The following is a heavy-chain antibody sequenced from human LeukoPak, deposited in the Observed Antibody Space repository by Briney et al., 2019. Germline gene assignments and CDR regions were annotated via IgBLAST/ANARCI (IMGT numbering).Heavy chain of an antibody. CDR1: GFTFSDYY. Sequence: GGSLRLSCAASGFTFSDYYMSWVRQAPGKGLEWVSYISSIGSTIYYADSVKDRYNISRDNAKNSLYLQMNRLRAEDTAVYYCARDAAVDTIFGVVRRYYYYYYGMDVWGQGTTVTVSS. CDR3: ARDAAVDTIFGVVRRYYYYYYGMDV. J-gene: IGHJ6*02. D-gene: IGHD3-3*01. V-gene: IGHV3-11*01. CDR2: ISSIGSTI.